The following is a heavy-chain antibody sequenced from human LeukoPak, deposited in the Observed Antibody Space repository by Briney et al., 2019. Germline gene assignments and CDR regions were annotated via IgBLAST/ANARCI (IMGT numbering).Heavy chain of an antibody. Sequence: PSETLSLTCTVSGGSISSYYWSWIRQPPGKGLEWIGYIYYSGSTNYNPSLKSRVTISVDTSKNQFSLKLSSVTAADTAVYYCARRIYCNTTSCYTDYFFDYWGQGTLVTVSS. V-gene: IGHV4-59*01. CDR1: GGSISSYY. CDR2: IYYSGST. CDR3: ARRIYCNTTSCYTDYFFDY. J-gene: IGHJ4*02. D-gene: IGHD2-2*02.